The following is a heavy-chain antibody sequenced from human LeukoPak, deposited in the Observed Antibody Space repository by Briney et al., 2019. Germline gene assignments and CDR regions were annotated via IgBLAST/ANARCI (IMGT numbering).Heavy chain of an antibody. Sequence: GGSLRLSCAASGFTFSAYGMHWVRQAPGKGLEWVAVMSNDGSKKYYGDSVKGRFTISRDDSKNTLYRQMNSLRTEDTAMYYCAKDPYSSFMEYFQHWGQGTLVTVSS. J-gene: IGHJ1*01. CDR3: AKDPYSSFMEYFQH. CDR1: GFTFSAYG. V-gene: IGHV3-30*18. D-gene: IGHD3-22*01. CDR2: MSNDGSKK.